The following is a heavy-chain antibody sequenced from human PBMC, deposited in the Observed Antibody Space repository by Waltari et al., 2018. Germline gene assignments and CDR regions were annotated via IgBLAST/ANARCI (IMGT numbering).Heavy chain of an antibody. CDR3: ARPYCGGDCYPLDAFDI. Sequence: EVQLVQSGAEVKKPGESLNISCKGSGYSFTSYWIGWVGQYAGKGREWVGIIYPGDSDTRYSPSFQGQVTISADKSISTAYLQWSSLKASDTAMYYCARPYCGGDCYPLDAFDIWGQGTMVTVSS. CDR2: IYPGDSDT. D-gene: IGHD2-21*01. J-gene: IGHJ3*02. V-gene: IGHV5-51*03. CDR1: GYSFTSYW.